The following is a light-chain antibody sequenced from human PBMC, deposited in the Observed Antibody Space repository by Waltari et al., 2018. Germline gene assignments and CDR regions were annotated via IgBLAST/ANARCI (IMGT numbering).Light chain of an antibody. J-gene: IGKJ4*01. Sequence: MTQSPAALSVSPGERATFSCRASQSISSNLAWYPQKPGQAPRLLIFDASTRATGVPARFRGSGSGTEFTLTISSLQSEDSAIYYCQQYNRWPPLTFGGGTKVEIK. CDR3: QQYNRWPPLT. CDR2: DAS. CDR1: QSISSN. V-gene: IGKV3-15*01.